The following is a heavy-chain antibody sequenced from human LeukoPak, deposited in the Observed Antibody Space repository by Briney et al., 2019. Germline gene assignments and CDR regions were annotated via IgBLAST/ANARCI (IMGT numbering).Heavy chain of an antibody. CDR1: GFTFSSYG. D-gene: IGHD6-13*01. CDR3: AKSLYSSSCDY. CDR2: ISYDGSNK. Sequence: GGSLRLPCAASGFTFSSYGMHWVRQAPGKGLEWVAVISYDGSNKYYADSVKGRFTISRDNFKNTLYLQMNSLRAEDTAVYYCAKSLYSSSCDYWGQGTLVTVSS. V-gene: IGHV3-30*18. J-gene: IGHJ4*02.